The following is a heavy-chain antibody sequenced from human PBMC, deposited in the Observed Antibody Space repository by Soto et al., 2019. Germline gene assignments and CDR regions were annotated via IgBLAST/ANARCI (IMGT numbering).Heavy chain of an antibody. V-gene: IGHV3-9*01. CDR1: GFTFDDYA. Sequence: GGSLRLSCAASGFTFDDYAMHWVRQAPGKGLEWVSGISWNSGSIGYADSVKGRFTISRDNAKNSLYLQMNSLRAEDTALYYCAKDNMAVAGRDDAFDIWGQGTMVTVSS. CDR2: ISWNSGSI. CDR3: AKDNMAVAGRDDAFDI. D-gene: IGHD6-19*01. J-gene: IGHJ3*02.